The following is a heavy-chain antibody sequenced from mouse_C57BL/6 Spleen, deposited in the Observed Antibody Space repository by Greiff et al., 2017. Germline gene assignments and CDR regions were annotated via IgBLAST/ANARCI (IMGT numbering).Heavy chain of an antibody. CDR2: INPYNGDT. Sequence: EVQLQQSGPELVKPGDSVKISCKASGYSFTGYFMNWVMQSHGKSLEWIGRINPYNGDTFYNQKFKGKATLTVDKSSSTAHMELRRLTSEDSAVYYCARSGGSTTVVAPFAYWGQGTLVTVSA. CDR1: GYSFTGYF. CDR3: ARSGGSTTVVAPFAY. V-gene: IGHV1-20*01. J-gene: IGHJ3*01. D-gene: IGHD1-1*01.